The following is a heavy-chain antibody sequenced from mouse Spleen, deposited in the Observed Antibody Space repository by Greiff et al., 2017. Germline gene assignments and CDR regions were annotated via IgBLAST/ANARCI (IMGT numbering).Heavy chain of an antibody. V-gene: IGHV1-5*01. CDR2: IYPGNSDT. Sequence: EVQLQQSGTVLARPGASVKMSCKASGYTFTSYWMHWVKQRPGQGLEWIGAIYPGNSDTSYNQKFKGKAKLTAVTSTSTAYMELSSLTNEDSAVYYCTRCLGNCYAMDYWGQGTSVTVSS. CDR1: GYTFTSYW. CDR3: TRCLGNCYAMDY. J-gene: IGHJ4*01. D-gene: IGHD2-1*01.